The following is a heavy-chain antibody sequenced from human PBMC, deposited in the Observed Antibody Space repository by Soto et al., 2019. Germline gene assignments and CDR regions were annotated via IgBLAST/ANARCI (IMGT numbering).Heavy chain of an antibody. V-gene: IGHV3-30*18. Sequence: GGSLRLSCAASGFTFSSYGMHWVRQAPGKGLEWVAVISYDGSNKYYADSVKGRFTISRDNSKNTLYLQMNSLRAEDTAVYYCAKSESGGSCCLDYWGQGTLVTVSS. CDR2: ISYDGSNK. CDR1: GFTFSSYG. D-gene: IGHD2-15*01. CDR3: AKSESGGSCCLDY. J-gene: IGHJ4*02.